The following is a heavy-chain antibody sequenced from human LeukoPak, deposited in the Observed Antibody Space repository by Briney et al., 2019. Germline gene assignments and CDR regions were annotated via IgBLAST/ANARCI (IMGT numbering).Heavy chain of an antibody. CDR2: ISGSGGST. CDR1: GFTFSSYA. D-gene: IGHD3-22*01. Sequence: SGGSLRLSCAASGFTFSSYAMSWVRQAPGKGLEWVSAISGSGGSTYYADSVKGRFTISRDNAKNSLYLQMNSLRAEDTAVYYCAGRNYYDSSGYYYEYFQHWGQGTLVTVSS. J-gene: IGHJ1*01. CDR3: AGRNYYDSSGYYYEYFQH. V-gene: IGHV3-23*01.